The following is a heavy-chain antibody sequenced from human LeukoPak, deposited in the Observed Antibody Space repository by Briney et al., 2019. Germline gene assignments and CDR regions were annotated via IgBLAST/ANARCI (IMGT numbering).Heavy chain of an antibody. J-gene: IGHJ4*02. D-gene: IGHD3-10*01. Sequence: PGGSLRLSCTASGFIFDNYAMSWVRQAPGKGLEWVSVISGGGSSTSYAESVKGRFTISRDNSKNTLYLQMNSLRVEDTAVYYCAKDREGPMIRGVIEYWGQGTLVTVSS. CDR1: GFIFDNYA. CDR3: AKDREGPMIRGVIEY. CDR2: ISGGGSST. V-gene: IGHV3-23*01.